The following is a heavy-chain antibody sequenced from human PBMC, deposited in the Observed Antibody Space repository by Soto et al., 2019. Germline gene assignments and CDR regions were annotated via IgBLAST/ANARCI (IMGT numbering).Heavy chain of an antibody. Sequence: GGSLRLSCAASGFTFRSYSMNWVRQAPGKGLEWVSSISSSGIYIFYADSLKGRFTISRDNAKNSLYLQMNSLSAEDTAVYYCARVYLTVASTYYYGMDVWGQGTTVTVSS. CDR2: ISSSGIYI. D-gene: IGHD5-12*01. J-gene: IGHJ6*02. CDR1: GFTFRSYS. CDR3: ARVYLTVASTYYYGMDV. V-gene: IGHV3-21*01.